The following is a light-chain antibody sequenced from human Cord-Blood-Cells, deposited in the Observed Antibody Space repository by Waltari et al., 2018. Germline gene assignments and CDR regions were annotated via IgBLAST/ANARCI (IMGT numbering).Light chain of an antibody. V-gene: IGLV3-25*02. CDR3: QSADSSGTWV. Sequence: SYELTQPPSVSVSPGQTARITCSGDALPKQYAHWYQQKPGQAPVLVIDKDSERPSGIPERFSGSSSGTTVTLTISGVQAEDEADYYCQSADSSGTWVFGGGTKLTVL. J-gene: IGLJ3*02. CDR2: KDS. CDR1: ALPKQY.